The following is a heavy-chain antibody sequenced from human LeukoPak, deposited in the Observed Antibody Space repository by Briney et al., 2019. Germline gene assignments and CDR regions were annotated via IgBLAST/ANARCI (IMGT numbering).Heavy chain of an antibody. D-gene: IGHD3-10*01. V-gene: IGHV1-24*01. J-gene: IGHJ4*02. Sequence: ASVKVSCKVSGYTLTELSMHWVRQAPGKGLEWMGGFDPGDGETIYAQKFQGRVTMTEDTSTDTAYMELSSLRSEDTAVYYCATGSGSGSFESLDYWGQGTLVTVSS. CDR2: FDPGDGET. CDR3: ATGSGSGSFESLDY. CDR1: GYTLTELS.